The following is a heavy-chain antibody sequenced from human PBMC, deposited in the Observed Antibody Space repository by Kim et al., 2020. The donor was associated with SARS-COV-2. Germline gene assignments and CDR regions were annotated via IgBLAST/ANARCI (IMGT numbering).Heavy chain of an antibody. V-gene: IGHV3-23*01. CDR2: ISGGGGST. Sequence: GGSLRLSYAASGFIFSSYAMTWVRQAPGKGLEWVSVISGGGGSTYFADSVNGRFTISRDNSKNTLYLQMNSLRVEDTAVYYCAKQGGDSYGSYFDYWGQGTLVTVSS. J-gene: IGHJ4*02. D-gene: IGHD3-10*01. CDR3: AKQGGDSYGSYFDY. CDR1: GFIFSSYA.